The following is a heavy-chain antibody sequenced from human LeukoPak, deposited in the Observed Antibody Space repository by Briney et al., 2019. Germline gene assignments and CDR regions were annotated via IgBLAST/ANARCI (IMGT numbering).Heavy chain of an antibody. D-gene: IGHD5-18*01. Sequence: PGGSLRLSCAASGFTFSSYAMSWVRQAPGKGLEWVSAISGSGGSTYYADSVKGRFTISRDNSKNTLYLQMNSLRAEDTAVYYCAKNSPGERGYSYAVLALYYYYYGMDVWGQGTTVTVSS. CDR3: AKNSPGERGYSYAVLALYYYYYGMDV. J-gene: IGHJ6*02. CDR1: GFTFSSYA. V-gene: IGHV3-23*01. CDR2: ISGSGGST.